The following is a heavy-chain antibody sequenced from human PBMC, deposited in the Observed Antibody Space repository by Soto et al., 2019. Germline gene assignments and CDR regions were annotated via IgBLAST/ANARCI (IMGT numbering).Heavy chain of an antibody. CDR2: ISHSGIT. Sequence: PSETLSLTCAVYGGSFSDYYWTWFRQPPGKGLEWIGEISHSGITQYNPSLKGRVTISLDTSKSQFSLQLSSVTAADTAVYSCARYGGSDLYYFDPWGQGTQVTVSS. J-gene: IGHJ4*02. CDR3: ARYGGSDLYYFDP. CDR1: GGSFSDYY. D-gene: IGHD6-25*01. V-gene: IGHV4-34*01.